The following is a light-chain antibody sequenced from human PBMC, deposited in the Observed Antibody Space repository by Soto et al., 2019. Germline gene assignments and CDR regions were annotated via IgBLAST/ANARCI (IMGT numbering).Light chain of an antibody. V-gene: IGKV3-20*01. CDR1: QSVSSY. Sequence: EIVLTQSPGTLSLSPGERATLSCRASQSVSSYLAWYQQKPGQAPRLLIYAVSTRATGIPDRFSGSGSGTDFTLTISRLEPEDFAVYYCQQYGTTRITFGQGTRLEIK. CDR2: AVS. J-gene: IGKJ5*01. CDR3: QQYGTTRIT.